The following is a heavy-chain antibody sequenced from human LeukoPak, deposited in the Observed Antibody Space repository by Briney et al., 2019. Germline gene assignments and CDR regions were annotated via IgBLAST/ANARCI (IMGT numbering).Heavy chain of an antibody. CDR2: IYSGGST. Sequence: GGSLRLSCAASGFTVSSNYMSWARQAPGKGLEWVSVIYSGGSTYYADSVKGRFTISRDNSKNTLYLQMNSLRAEDTAVYYCARAEWELLDYYYGMDVWGQGTTVTVSS. V-gene: IGHV3-66*01. D-gene: IGHD1-26*01. CDR3: ARAEWELLDYYYGMDV. J-gene: IGHJ6*02. CDR1: GFTVSSNY.